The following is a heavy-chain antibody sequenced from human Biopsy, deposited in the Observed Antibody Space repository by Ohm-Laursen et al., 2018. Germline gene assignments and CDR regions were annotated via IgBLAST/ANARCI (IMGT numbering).Heavy chain of an antibody. J-gene: IGHJ3*01. V-gene: IGHV4-59*01. D-gene: IGHD1-1*01. CDR1: GGSITDDY. CDR3: ARLYRLDDYWNDDPPDAFDV. CDR2: ISKGGDT. Sequence: GTLSLTCTVSGGSITDDYWSWIRQSPGKGLEWIGFISKGGDTTYNPSLRGRVAISVDTSKNQFSPKLSSVTAADTAIFFCARLYRLDDYWNDDPPDAFDVWGQGTRVTVSS.